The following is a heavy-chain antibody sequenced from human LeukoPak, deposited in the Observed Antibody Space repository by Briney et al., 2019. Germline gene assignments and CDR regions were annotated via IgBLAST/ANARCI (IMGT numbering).Heavy chain of an antibody. D-gene: IGHD3-10*01. J-gene: IGHJ4*02. CDR3: ASASGYYYGSGSHPFAFYY. CDR1: GYTFTSYD. V-gene: IGHV1-8*01. Sequence: ASVKVSCKASGYTFTSYDINWVRQATGQGLEWMGWMNPNSGNTGYAQKFQGRVTMTRNTSISTAYMELSSLRSEDTAVYYCASASGYYYGSGSHPFAFYYWGQGTLVTVSS. CDR2: MNPNSGNT.